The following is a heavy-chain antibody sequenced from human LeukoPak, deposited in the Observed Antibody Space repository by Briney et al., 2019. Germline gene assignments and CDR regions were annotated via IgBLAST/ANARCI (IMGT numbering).Heavy chain of an antibody. CDR1: GFTFYVYG. V-gene: IGHV3-23*01. CDR3: ARVITGWHLDF. Sequence: GGSLRLSCAPSGFTFYVYGMRCVAHAPGKGGEWFSYISVSSCSPYYADSVQGRFTIYRDISKNALYLQMNSLRAEDTAVYYCARVITGWHLDFWGQGTLVTVSS. D-gene: IGHD6-19*01. CDR2: ISVSSCSP. J-gene: IGHJ4*02.